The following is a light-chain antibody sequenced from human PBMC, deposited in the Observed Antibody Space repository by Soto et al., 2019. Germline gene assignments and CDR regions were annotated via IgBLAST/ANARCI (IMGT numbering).Light chain of an antibody. J-gene: IGKJ1*01. CDR1: PSVSSD. CDR2: AAS. Sequence: EIVMTQSPATLSVSPGERATVSCRASPSVSSDLAWYQQKPGQTPSLLLYAASTRATGIPARFSGSGSGTEFTLTISSLKSEDFAVYYCQQYRSWPRTFGQGTKVEI. CDR3: QQYRSWPRT. V-gene: IGKV3-15*01.